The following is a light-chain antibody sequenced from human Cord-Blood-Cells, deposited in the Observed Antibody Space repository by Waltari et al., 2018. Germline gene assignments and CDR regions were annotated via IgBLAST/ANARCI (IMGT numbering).Light chain of an antibody. CDR3: QQYNSYSPYT. V-gene: IGKV1-5*01. Sequence: GDRVTITCRASQSISSWLAWYQQKPGKAPKLQIYDASSLESGVPSRFSGSGSGTEFTLTISSLQPDDFATYYCQQYNSYSPYTFGQGTKLEIK. CDR1: QSISSW. J-gene: IGKJ2*01. CDR2: DAS.